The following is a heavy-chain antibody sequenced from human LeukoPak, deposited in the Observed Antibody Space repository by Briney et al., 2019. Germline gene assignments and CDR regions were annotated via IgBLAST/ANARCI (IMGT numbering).Heavy chain of an antibody. CDR3: ARGNDFFYYYYMDV. J-gene: IGHJ6*03. CDR1: GFTFSSYW. V-gene: IGHV3-7*01. Sequence: PGGPLRLSCAASGFTFSSYWMSWVRQAPGKGLEWVANIKQDGSEKYYVDSVKGRFTISRDNAKNSLYLQMNSLRAEDTAVYYCARGNDFFYYYYMDVWGKGTTVTVSS. CDR2: IKQDGSEK. D-gene: IGHD3-3*01.